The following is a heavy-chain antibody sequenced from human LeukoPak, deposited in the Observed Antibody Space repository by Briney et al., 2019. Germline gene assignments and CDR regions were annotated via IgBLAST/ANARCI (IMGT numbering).Heavy chain of an antibody. V-gene: IGHV3-48*03. CDR1: GFTFSSCE. CDR2: ISSSGSTI. Sequence: RAGGSLRLSCAASGFTFSSCEMNWVRQAPGKGLEWVSYISSSGSTIYYADSVKGRFTISRDNAKNSLYLQMNSLRAEDTAVYYCARIAAAGTSDYWGQGTLVTVSS. CDR3: ARIAAAGTSDY. J-gene: IGHJ4*02. D-gene: IGHD6-13*01.